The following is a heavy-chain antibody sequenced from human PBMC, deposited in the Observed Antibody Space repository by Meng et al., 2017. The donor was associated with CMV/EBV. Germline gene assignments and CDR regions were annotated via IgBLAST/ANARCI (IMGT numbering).Heavy chain of an antibody. CDR1: GCSISSSSYY. Sequence: GSLRLSCTVSGCSISSSSYYWGWIRQPPGKGLEWIGSIYYSGSTYYNPSLKSRVTISVDTSKNQFSLKLSSVTAADTAVYYCARHNYYGSGSYYNWFDPWGQRTLVTVSS. CDR3: ARHNYYGSGSYYNWFDP. CDR2: IYYSGST. V-gene: IGHV4-39*01. J-gene: IGHJ5*02. D-gene: IGHD3-10*01.